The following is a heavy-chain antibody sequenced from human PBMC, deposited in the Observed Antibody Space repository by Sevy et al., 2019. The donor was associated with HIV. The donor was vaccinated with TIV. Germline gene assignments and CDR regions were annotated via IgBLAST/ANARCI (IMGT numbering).Heavy chain of an antibody. J-gene: IGHJ4*02. D-gene: IGHD6-6*01. V-gene: IGHV3-7*01. CDR3: ARARIAARSYYFDY. CDR2: IKQDGSEK. Sequence: GGSLRLSCAASGFTFSSYWMSWVRQAPGKGLEWVANIKQDGSEKYYVDSVKGRFTISRDNAKNSLYLQMNRLRAEDTAVYYCARARIAARSYYFDYWGQGTLVTVSS. CDR1: GFTFSSYW.